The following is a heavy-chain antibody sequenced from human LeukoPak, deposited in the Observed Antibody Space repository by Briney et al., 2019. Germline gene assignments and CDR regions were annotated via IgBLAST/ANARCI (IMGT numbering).Heavy chain of an antibody. V-gene: IGHV1-2*04. CDR2: INPNSGGT. J-gene: IGHJ4*02. Sequence: ASVKVSCKASGYTFTGYYMHWVRQAPGQGLEWMGWINPNSGGTNYAQKFQGWVTMTRDTSISTAYMELSRLRSDDTAVYYCARKKGYCSGGSCSYYFDYWGQGTLVTVSS. D-gene: IGHD2-15*01. CDR3: ARKKGYCSGGSCSYYFDY. CDR1: GYTFTGYY.